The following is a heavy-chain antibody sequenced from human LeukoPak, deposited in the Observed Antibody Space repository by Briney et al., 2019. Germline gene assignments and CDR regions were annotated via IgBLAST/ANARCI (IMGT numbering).Heavy chain of an antibody. CDR1: GDSVSSNSAA. CDR3: ARDLTGTTWGDYYYYYYMDV. CDR2: TYYRSKWYN. D-gene: IGHD1-7*01. V-gene: IGHV6-1*01. J-gene: IGHJ6*03. Sequence: SQTLSLTCAISGDSVSSNSAAWNWIRQSPSRGLEWLGRTYYRSKWYNDYAVSVKSRITINPDTSKNQFSLQLNSVTPEDTAVYYCARDLTGTTWGDYYYYYYMDVWGKGTTVTVSS.